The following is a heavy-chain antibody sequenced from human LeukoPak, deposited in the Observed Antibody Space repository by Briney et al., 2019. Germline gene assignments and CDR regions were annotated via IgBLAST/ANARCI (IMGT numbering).Heavy chain of an antibody. J-gene: IGHJ4*02. CDR2: INHSGST. V-gene: IGHV4-34*01. CDR3: ASGDYGDYIDY. D-gene: IGHD4-17*01. Sequence: GSLRLSCAASGFTVSSNYMSWVRQPPGKGLEWIGEINHSGSTNYNPSLKSRVTISVDTSKNQFSLKLSSVTAADTAVYYCASGDYGDYIDYWGQGTLVTVSS. CDR1: GFTVSSNY.